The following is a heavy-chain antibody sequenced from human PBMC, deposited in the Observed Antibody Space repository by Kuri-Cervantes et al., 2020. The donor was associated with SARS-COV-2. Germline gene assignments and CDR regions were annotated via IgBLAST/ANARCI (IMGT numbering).Heavy chain of an antibody. Sequence: GGSLRLSCAASGFTFSSYSMNWVRQAPGKGLEWVSSISSSSSYIYYADSVKGRFTISRDNAKNSLYLQMNSLRAEDTAVYYCAKDHRGGKVDYWGQGTLGTESS. V-gene: IGHV3-21*01. J-gene: IGHJ4*02. CDR2: ISSSSSYI. CDR3: AKDHRGGKVDY. CDR1: GFTFSSYS.